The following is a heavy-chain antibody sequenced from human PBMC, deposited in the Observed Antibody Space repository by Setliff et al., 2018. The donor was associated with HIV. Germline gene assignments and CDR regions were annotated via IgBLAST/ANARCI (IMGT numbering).Heavy chain of an antibody. J-gene: IGHJ4*02. D-gene: IGHD2-2*01. Sequence: PSETLSLTCNVSGGSVTSGNFYWGWIRQPPGQGPEWIGTIYHSGSPYYSPSLQSRVTISVDTSKNQFSLRLRSVTAANTAVYYCASDSDTRRFYYWGQGLLVTVSS. V-gene: IGHV4-39*07. CDR1: GGSVTSGNFY. CDR3: ASDSDTRRFYY. CDR2: IYHSGSP.